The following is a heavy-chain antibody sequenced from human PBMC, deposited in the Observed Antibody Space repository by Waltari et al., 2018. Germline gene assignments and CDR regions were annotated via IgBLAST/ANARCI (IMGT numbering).Heavy chain of an antibody. CDR2: KKPKSGGR. V-gene: IGHV1-2*02. D-gene: IGHD3-3*01. Sequence: QVQLVQSGAEVTKPGSSLKVSCKASGYTFPGYYLHWVRQAPGQGLERRGGKKPKSGGRNDGQKCKGRGTMTRDTCISTADMEKSRLRSDETAVYDCARGVGRERVLEGLVLWGQGTLVTVSA. CDR1: GYTFPGYY. CDR3: ARGVGRERVLEGLVL. J-gene: IGHJ4*02.